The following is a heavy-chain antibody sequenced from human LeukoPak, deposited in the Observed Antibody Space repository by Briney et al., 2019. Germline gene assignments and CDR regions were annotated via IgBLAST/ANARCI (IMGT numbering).Heavy chain of an antibody. J-gene: IGHJ6*02. CDR2: INHSGST. D-gene: IGHD6-13*01. V-gene: IGHV4-34*01. CDR3: ARDLRIAAAGLYYYYGMDV. Sequence: SEALSLTCAVYGVSFSGYYWSWIRQPPGKGLEWIGEINHSGSTNYNPSLKSRVTISVDTSKNQFSLKLSSVTAADTAVYYCARDLRIAAAGLYYYYGMDVWGQGTTVTVSS. CDR1: GVSFSGYY.